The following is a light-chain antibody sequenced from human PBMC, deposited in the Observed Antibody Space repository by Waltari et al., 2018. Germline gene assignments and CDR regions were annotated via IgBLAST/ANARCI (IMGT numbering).Light chain of an antibody. V-gene: IGKV4-1*01. CDR1: QSVLYSSNNKNY. J-gene: IGKJ2*01. Sequence: DIVMTQSPDSLAVSLGERATIHCNSSQSVLYSSNNKNYLTWYQQKPGQPPKLLIYWASTRESGVPDRFSGSASGTDFTLTISSLQAEDVAVYYCQQYYSAPYTFGQGTKLEIK. CDR2: WAS. CDR3: QQYYSAPYT.